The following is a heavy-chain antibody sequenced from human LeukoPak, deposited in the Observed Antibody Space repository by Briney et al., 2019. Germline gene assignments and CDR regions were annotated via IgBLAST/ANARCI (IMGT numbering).Heavy chain of an antibody. CDR1: GYSFTSYW. CDR3: ARHPFTYYDFWSGYSDAFDI. V-gene: IGHV5-51*07. D-gene: IGHD3-3*01. Sequence: GESLKISCKGSGYSFTSYWIGWVHQMPGKGLEWMGIIYPGDSDTRYSPSFQGQVTIPADKSISTAYLQWSSLKASDTAMYYCARHPFTYYDFWSGYSDAFDIWGQGTMVTVSS. CDR2: IYPGDSDT. J-gene: IGHJ3*02.